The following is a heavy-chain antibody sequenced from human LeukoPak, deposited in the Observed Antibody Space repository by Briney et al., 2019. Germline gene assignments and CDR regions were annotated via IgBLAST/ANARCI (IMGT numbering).Heavy chain of an antibody. CDR2: INPSGGGT. D-gene: IGHD3-22*01. Sequence: ASVTVSCKASGYTFTNYYMHWVRQAPGQGLEWMGIINPSGGGTTYAQKFQGRVTMTRDTSTSTVYMELSSLRSEDTAVYYCARAGGYYYDSSDGWYFDLWGRGTLVTVSS. CDR3: ARAGGYYYDSSDGWYFDL. V-gene: IGHV1-46*01. CDR1: GYTFTNYY. J-gene: IGHJ2*01.